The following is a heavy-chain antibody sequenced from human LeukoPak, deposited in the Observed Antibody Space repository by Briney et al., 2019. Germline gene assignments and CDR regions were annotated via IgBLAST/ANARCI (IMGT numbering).Heavy chain of an antibody. J-gene: IGHJ4*02. D-gene: IGHD1-14*01. Sequence: SETLSLNCTVSGGSISSSSYYWGWIRQPPGKGLEWIGSIYYSGSTYYNPSLKSRVTISVDTSKNQFSLKLSSVTAADTAVYYCARDWDGIKDYWGQGTLVTVSS. CDR2: IYYSGST. CDR3: ARDWDGIKDY. V-gene: IGHV4-39*07. CDR1: GGSISSSSYY.